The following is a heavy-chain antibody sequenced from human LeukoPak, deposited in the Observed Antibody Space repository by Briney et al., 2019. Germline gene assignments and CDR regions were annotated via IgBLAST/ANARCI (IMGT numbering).Heavy chain of an antibody. J-gene: IGHJ4*02. D-gene: IGHD3-22*01. CDR1: GITFTGNW. CDR3: SPIGAGY. Sequence: GGSLRLSCVASGITFTGNWHWVRQAPGKGLVWVSLIRSDGSSTSYADSVEGRFTISRDSAENTLYLQMNSLRVEDTAVYYCSPIGAGYWGQGTLVTVSS. V-gene: IGHV3-74*01. CDR2: IRSDGSST.